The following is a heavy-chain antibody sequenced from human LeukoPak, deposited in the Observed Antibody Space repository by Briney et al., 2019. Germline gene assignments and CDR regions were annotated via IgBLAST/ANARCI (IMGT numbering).Heavy chain of an antibody. V-gene: IGHV3-64*01. CDR3: VRVGSVPSFIDY. D-gene: IGHD1-26*01. Sequence: GGSLRLSCLASGFTFSTYEVHWVGQAPGKGLEYVSGITGNGGNTYYANSVRGRFTISRDSSKNTLYLEMGSLRAEDMAVYYCVRVGSVPSFIDYRGQAYLITVSS. CDR2: ITGNGGNT. J-gene: IGHJ4*02. CDR1: GFTFSTYE.